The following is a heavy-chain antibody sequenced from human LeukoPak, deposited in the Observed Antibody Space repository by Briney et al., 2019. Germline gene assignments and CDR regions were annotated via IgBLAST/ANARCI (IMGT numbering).Heavy chain of an antibody. CDR3: ASELSRGDEGFDY. CDR1: GYTFTSYY. V-gene: IGHV1-46*01. D-gene: IGHD3-10*01. Sequence: VASVKVSCTASGYTFTSYYMHWVRQAPGQGLEWMGIINPSGGSTSYAQNFHGRVIMTRDTSTITVYMELSSLRSEDTAVYYCASELSRGDEGFDYWGQGHPVTVSS. CDR2: INPSGGST. J-gene: IGHJ4*01.